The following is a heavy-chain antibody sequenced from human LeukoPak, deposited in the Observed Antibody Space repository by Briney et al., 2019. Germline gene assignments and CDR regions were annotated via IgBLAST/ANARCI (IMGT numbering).Heavy chain of an antibody. Sequence: GGSLRLSCAASKFNFSSYWMSWVRQAPGKGLEWVADIKQDGSEKYYVDSVKGRFTISRDNAKNSLYLQMNSLRAEDTAVYYCARVCCGSYYSTDAFDIWGLGTMVTVSS. CDR1: KFNFSSYW. CDR2: IKQDGSEK. V-gene: IGHV3-7*04. J-gene: IGHJ3*02. CDR3: ARVCCGSYYSTDAFDI. D-gene: IGHD1-26*01.